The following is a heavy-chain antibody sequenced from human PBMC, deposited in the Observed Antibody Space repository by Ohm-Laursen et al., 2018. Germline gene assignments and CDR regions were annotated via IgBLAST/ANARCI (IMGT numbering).Heavy chain of an antibody. CDR1: GGSASSFY. CDR3: AGDKGHGGRAFDI. J-gene: IGHJ3*02. V-gene: IGHV4-4*07. D-gene: IGHD2-15*01. Sequence: GTLSLTCTVSGGSASSFYWNWIRQPAGKGPEWVGRVSATGLPSYNPSLRSRLTMSVDTSKNQVSLRLASVTAADTALYFCAGDKGHGGRAFDIWGQGTRVTVSA. CDR2: VSATGLP.